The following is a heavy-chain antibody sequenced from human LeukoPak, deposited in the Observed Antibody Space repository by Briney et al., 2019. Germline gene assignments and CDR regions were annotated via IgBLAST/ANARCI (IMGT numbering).Heavy chain of an antibody. Sequence: VASVEVSCKASGYTFTSYYMHWVRQAPGQGLEWMGIINPSGGSTSYAQKFQGRVTMTRDTSTSTVYMELSSLRSEDTAVYYCARGMLGSYESSGYYALGVWGQGTTVTVSS. V-gene: IGHV1-46*01. J-gene: IGHJ3*01. CDR1: GYTFTSYY. CDR2: INPSGGST. D-gene: IGHD3-22*01. CDR3: ARGMLGSYESSGYYALGV.